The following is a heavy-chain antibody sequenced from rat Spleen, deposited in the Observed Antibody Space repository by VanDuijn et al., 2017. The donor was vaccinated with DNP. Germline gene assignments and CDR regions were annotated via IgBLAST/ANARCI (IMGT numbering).Heavy chain of an antibody. V-gene: IGHV5-58*01. D-gene: IGHD4-3*01. CDR2: INTDGGST. CDR1: GFTFSSYW. J-gene: IGHJ1*01. Sequence: EVQLVESGGGLVQPGRSMKLSCAASGFTFSSYWMYWIRQAPGKGLEWLSSINTDGGSTYYPDSVKARFTISRDNAENTVYLQMDSLRSEDTATYYCARLREIWYFDFWGPGTMVTVSS. CDR3: ARLREIWYFDF.